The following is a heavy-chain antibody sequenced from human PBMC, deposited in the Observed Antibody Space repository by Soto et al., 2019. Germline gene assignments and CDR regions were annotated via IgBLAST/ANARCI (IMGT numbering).Heavy chain of an antibody. CDR3: AKSVYNWNDGFFDY. CDR2: ISYDGNNK. Sequence: QVQLVESGGGVVQPGRSLRLSCAASGLTFSTHGMHWVRQAPGKGLEWVAVISYDGNNKYYADSVKGRFTISRDNSKNTMYLQMSSLRAEDTAVYYCAKSVYNWNDGFFDYWGQGTLVTVSS. D-gene: IGHD1-1*01. J-gene: IGHJ4*02. V-gene: IGHV3-30*18. CDR1: GLTFSTHG.